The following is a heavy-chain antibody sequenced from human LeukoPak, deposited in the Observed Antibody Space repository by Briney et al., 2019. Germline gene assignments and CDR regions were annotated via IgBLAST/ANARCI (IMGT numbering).Heavy chain of an antibody. CDR3: ASGDTYYYDSSGYHPPLDV. D-gene: IGHD3-22*01. Sequence: SETLFLTCTVSGGSISSYYWSWIRQPPGKGLEWIGYIYYSGSTNYNPSLKSRVTISVDTSKNQFSLKLSSVTAADTAVYYCASGDTYYYDSSGYHPPLDVWGQGTTVTVSS. J-gene: IGHJ6*02. CDR1: GGSISSYY. CDR2: IYYSGST. V-gene: IGHV4-59*08.